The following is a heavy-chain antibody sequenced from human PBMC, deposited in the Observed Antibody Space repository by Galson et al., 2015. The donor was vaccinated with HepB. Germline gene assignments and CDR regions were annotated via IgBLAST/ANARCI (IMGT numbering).Heavy chain of an antibody. CDR2: IYWNDDK. V-gene: IGHV2-5*01. CDR3: AHSSGSSYTKGSFDY. D-gene: IGHD1-26*01. CDR1: GFSLSTSGVG. Sequence: PALVKPTQTLTLTCTFSGFSLSTSGVGVGWIRQPPGKALEWLALIYWNDDKRYSPSLKSRLTITKDTSKNQVVLTMTNMDPVDTATYYCAHSSGSSYTKGSFDYWGQGTLVTVSS. J-gene: IGHJ4*02.